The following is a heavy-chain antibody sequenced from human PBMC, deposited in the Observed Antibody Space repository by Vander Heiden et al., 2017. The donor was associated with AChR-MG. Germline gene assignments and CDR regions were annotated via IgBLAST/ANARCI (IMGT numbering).Heavy chain of an antibody. CDR1: GFTFSDYY. V-gene: IGHV3-11*06. CDR2: ISSSSSYT. Sequence: QVQLVESGGGLVKPGGSLRLSCAASGFTFSDYYLGWIRQAPGKGLEWVSYISSSSSYTNYADSVKGRFTISRDNAKNSLYLQMNSLRAEDTAVYYCARAGGYCSGGSCYYYGMDVWGQGTTVTVSS. D-gene: IGHD2-15*01. CDR3: ARAGGYCSGGSCYYYGMDV. J-gene: IGHJ6*02.